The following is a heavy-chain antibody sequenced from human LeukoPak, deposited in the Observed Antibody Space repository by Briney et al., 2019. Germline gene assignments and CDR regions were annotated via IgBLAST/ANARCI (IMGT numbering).Heavy chain of an antibody. Sequence: GGSLRLSCAASGFTFSSYAMSWVRQAPGKGLEWVSAISGSGGSTYYADSVKGRFTISRDNAKNSLYLQMNSLRAEDTAVYYCARVEYCGGDCYFYYYYGMDVWGQGTTVTVSS. D-gene: IGHD2-21*02. CDR1: GFTFSSYA. J-gene: IGHJ6*02. CDR2: ISGSGGST. V-gene: IGHV3-23*01. CDR3: ARVEYCGGDCYFYYYYGMDV.